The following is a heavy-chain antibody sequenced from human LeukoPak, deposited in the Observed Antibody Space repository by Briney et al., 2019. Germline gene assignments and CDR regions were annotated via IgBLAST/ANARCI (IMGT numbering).Heavy chain of an antibody. J-gene: IGHJ4*02. Sequence: ASVKVSCKASGYTFTGYYMHWVRQAPGQGLEWMGWINPNSGGTNYAQKFQGRVTMTRDTSISTAYMELSRLRSDDTAVYYCAREMTVSGWYSPRTPLNYWGQGTLVTVSS. CDR1: GYTFTGYY. CDR3: AREMTVSGWYSPRTPLNY. D-gene: IGHD6-19*01. V-gene: IGHV1-2*02. CDR2: INPNSGGT.